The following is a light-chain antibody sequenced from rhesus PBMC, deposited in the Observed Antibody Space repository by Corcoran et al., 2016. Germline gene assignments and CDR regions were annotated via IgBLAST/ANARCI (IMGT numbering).Light chain of an antibody. CDR1: QRISSY. CDR2: GAS. Sequence: QVILTQSPATLSLSPGERATLSCRASQRISSYLAWYQQKTGQAPKLPIYGASNRATGIPDRFSGSGSGTDFTLTINSLEPEDSAVYYCQKYSSSPFTFGPGTKLDI. J-gene: IGKJ3*01. CDR3: QKYSSSPFT. V-gene: IGKV3-53*02.